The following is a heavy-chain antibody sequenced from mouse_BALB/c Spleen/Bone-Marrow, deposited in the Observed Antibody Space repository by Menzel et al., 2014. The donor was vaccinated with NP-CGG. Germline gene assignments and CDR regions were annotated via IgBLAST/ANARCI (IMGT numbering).Heavy chain of an antibody. CDR2: IYPGGGYT. D-gene: IGHD1-1*02. CDR1: GYTFTNYW. J-gene: IGHJ4*01. V-gene: IGHV1-63*02. Sequence: VKLMESGAELVRPGTSVKISCKAPGYTFTNYWLGWVKQRPGHGLEWIGDIYPGGGYTNYNEKFKGKATLTADTSSSTAYMQLSSLTSEDSAVYFCARGNGPYAMDYWGQGTSVTVSS. CDR3: ARGNGPYAMDY.